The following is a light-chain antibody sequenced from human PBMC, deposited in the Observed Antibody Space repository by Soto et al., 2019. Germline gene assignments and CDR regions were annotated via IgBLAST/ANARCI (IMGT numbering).Light chain of an antibody. Sequence: DIQMTQSPSSLSASVGDRVTITCRASQSISNYLSWYQQKPGKVPNLLIYAASSLQSGVPSRFSGNGSGTDFTLTISSLQPEDFATYYCQQSYSTPTFGQGTKVEIK. CDR1: QSISNY. CDR3: QQSYSTPT. CDR2: AAS. J-gene: IGKJ1*01. V-gene: IGKV1-39*01.